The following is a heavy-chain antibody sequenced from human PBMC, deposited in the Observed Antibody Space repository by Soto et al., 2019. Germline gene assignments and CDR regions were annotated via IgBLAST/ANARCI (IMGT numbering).Heavy chain of an antibody. CDR1: GDSINSADYY. J-gene: IGHJ4*02. CDR3: ARVVQFYDSSGYSFYYFDY. CDR2: IYYSRGD. Sequence: SETLSLTCTVSGDSINSADYYWSWLRQPPGKGLEWIGYIYYSRGDYYNPSLGRRATITIDTSGNQFSLNLMSVTAADTAVYYCARVVQFYDSSGYSFYYFDYWGQGALVTVSS. D-gene: IGHD3-22*01. V-gene: IGHV4-30-4*01.